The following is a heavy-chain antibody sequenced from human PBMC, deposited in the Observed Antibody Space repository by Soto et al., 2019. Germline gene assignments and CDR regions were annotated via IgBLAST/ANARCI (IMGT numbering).Heavy chain of an antibody. CDR2: INPNSGGT. Sequence: GASVKVSCKASGYTFTGYYMHWVRQAPGQGLEWMGWINPNSGGTNYAQKFQGWVTMTRDTSISTAYMELSRLRSDDTAVYYCARENSKQLGKGTDYYYYYYMDVWGKGTTVTVSS. J-gene: IGHJ6*03. V-gene: IGHV1-2*04. CDR1: GYTFTGYY. CDR3: ARENSKQLGKGTDYYYYYYMDV. D-gene: IGHD6-6*01.